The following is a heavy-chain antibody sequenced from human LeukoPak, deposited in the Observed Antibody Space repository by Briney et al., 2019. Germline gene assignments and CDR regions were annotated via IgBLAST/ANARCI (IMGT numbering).Heavy chain of an antibody. V-gene: IGHV4-31*03. J-gene: IGHJ5*02. Sequence: SETLSLTCTVSGGSISSGGYYWSWIRQHLGKGLEWIGYIYYSGSTYYNPSLKSRVTISVDTSKNQFSLKLSSVTAADTAVYYCARGGTTPDYDFWSGYYYWFDPWGQGTLVTVSS. D-gene: IGHD3-3*01. CDR3: ARGGTTPDYDFWSGYYYWFDP. CDR1: GGSISSGGYY. CDR2: IYYSGST.